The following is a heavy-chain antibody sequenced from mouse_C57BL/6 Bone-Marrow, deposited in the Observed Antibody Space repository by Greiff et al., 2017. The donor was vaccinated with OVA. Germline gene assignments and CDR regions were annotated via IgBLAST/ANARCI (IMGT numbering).Heavy chain of an antibody. CDR1: GFTFSSYA. J-gene: IGHJ4*01. Sequence: EVQRVESGEGLVKPGGSLKLSCAASGFTFSSYAMSWVRQTPEKRLEWVAYISSGGDYIYYADTVKGRFTISRDNARNTLYLQMSSLKSEYTAMYYCTRDIFYYAMDYWGQGTSVTVSS. CDR2: ISSGGDYI. CDR3: TRDIFYYAMDY. V-gene: IGHV5-9-1*02.